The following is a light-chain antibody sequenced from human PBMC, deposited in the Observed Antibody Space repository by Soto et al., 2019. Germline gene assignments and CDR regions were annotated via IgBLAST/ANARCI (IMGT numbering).Light chain of an antibody. V-gene: IGKV1-5*03. J-gene: IGKJ1*01. Sequence: DIQMTQSPSTLSASVGDRVTITCRASQGISTWLAWYQQKPGKAPKLLIYKASSLETGVPSRFSGSGSGTEFTLTISSLQPDDFATYYCQQYNSYSWTVGQGTKVEIK. CDR3: QQYNSYSWT. CDR2: KAS. CDR1: QGISTW.